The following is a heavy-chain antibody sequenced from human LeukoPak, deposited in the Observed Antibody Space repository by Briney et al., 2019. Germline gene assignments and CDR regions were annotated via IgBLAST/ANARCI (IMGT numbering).Heavy chain of an antibody. CDR2: INPKNGDT. J-gene: IGHJ5*02. Sequence: ASVTVSCKASGYTFTAYYIHWVRQAPGQGLEWMGRINPKNGDTNYAQTFQGRVTMTTDTSMSTAYMELSRLTSDDTAVYYCARAGGRSWFDPWGQGTLVTVSS. CDR1: GYTFTAYY. CDR3: ARAGGRSWFDP. V-gene: IGHV1-2*06.